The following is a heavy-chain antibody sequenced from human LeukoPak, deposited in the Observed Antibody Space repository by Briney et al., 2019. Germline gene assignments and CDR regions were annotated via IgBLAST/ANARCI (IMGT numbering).Heavy chain of an antibody. D-gene: IGHD6-13*01. CDR3: ARDGSMAAGNSYYGMDV. CDR2: IYYSGST. J-gene: IGHJ6*02. Sequence: SETLSLTCTVSGGSISSGGYYWSWIRQHPGTGREWIGYIYYSGSTYYNPSLKSRVTISVDTSKNQFSLKLSSVTAADTAVYYCARDGSMAAGNSYYGMDVWGQGTTVTISS. CDR1: GGSISSGGYY. V-gene: IGHV4-31*03.